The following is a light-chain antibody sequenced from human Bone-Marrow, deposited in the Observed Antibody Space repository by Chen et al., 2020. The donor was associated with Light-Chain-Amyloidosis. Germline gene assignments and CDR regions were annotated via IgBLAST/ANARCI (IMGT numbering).Light chain of an antibody. CDR1: NSGSAS. V-gene: IGLV3-21*02. Sequence: SYVLTQPSSVLVAPGQTATIDCGGNNSGSASVHWYQQTPGQAHLLVVYDDSDRPSGIPERLSGSNSGNTATLTISRVEAGDEADYYCQVWDRSSDRPVFGGGTKLTVL. J-gene: IGLJ3*02. CDR3: QVWDRSSDRPV. CDR2: DDS.